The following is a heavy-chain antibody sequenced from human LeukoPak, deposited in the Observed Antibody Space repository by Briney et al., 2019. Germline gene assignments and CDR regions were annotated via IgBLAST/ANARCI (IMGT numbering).Heavy chain of an antibody. CDR2: INPNSGGT. CDR3: ARDFGVTTTPNFDY. D-gene: IGHD4-17*01. Sequence: ASVKVSCKASGYTFTGYYMHWVRQAPGQGLEWMGWINPNSGGTNYAQKFQGRVTMTRYTSISTAYMELRRLRSDDTDVYYCARDFGVTTTPNFDYWGQGTLVTVSS. CDR1: GYTFTGYY. V-gene: IGHV1-2*02. J-gene: IGHJ4*02.